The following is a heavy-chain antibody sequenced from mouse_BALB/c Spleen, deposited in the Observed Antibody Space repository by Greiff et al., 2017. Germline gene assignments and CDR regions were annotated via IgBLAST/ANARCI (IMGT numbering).Heavy chain of an antibody. CDR3: ARRGPAMDY. V-gene: IGHV3-2*02. J-gene: IGHJ4*01. CDR2: ISYSGST. Sequence: EVMLVESGPGLVKPSQSLSLTCTFTGYSITSDYAWNWIRQFPGNKLEWMGYISYSGSTSYNPSLKSRISITRDTSKNQFFLQLNSVTTEDTATYYCARRGPAMDYWGQGTSVTVSS. CDR1: GYSITSDYA.